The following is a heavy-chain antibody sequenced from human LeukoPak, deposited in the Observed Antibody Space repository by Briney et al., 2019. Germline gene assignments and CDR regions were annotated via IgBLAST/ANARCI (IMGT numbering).Heavy chain of an antibody. CDR1: GGSISETNY. CDR3: ARADISWLRKFDY. J-gene: IGHJ4*02. V-gene: IGHV4-34*01. Sequence: SETLSLTCVVSGGSISETNYWSWIRQPPGKGLEWIGEINHSGSTNYNPSLKSRVTISVDTSKNQFSLKLSSVTAADTAVYYCARADISWLRKFDYWGQGTLVTVSS. CDR2: INHSGST. D-gene: IGHD5-12*01.